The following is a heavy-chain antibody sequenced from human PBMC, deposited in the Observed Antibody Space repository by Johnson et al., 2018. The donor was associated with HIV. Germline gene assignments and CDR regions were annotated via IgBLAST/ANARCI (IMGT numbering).Heavy chain of an antibody. CDR2: IYSGGST. V-gene: IGHV3-66*01. CDR3: ARAVVAAEGAGAFDI. D-gene: IGHD2-15*01. J-gene: IGHJ3*02. CDR1: GFILSGNY. Sequence: VQLVESGGGLLQTGGSLRLSCAASGFILSGNYMNWVRQAPGRGLEWVSVIYSGGSTYYADSVKGRFTISRDNSKNTLYIHMNSLRAEDTAVYCCARAVVAAEGAGAFDIWGQGTMVTVSS.